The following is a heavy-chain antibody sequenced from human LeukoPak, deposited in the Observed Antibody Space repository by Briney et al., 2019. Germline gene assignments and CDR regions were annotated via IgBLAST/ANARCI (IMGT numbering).Heavy chain of an antibody. CDR2: ISGSGGST. V-gene: IGHV3-23*01. J-gene: IGHJ6*02. CDR1: GFAFSSYA. CDR3: ANGRTITMVRGAPYYYYGMDV. D-gene: IGHD3-10*01. Sequence: GGSLRLSCAASGFAFSSYAMSWVRQAPGKGLEWVSAISGSGGSTYYADSVKGRFTISRDNSKNTLYLQMNSLRAEDTAVHYCANGRTITMVRGAPYYYYGMDVWGQGTTVTVSS.